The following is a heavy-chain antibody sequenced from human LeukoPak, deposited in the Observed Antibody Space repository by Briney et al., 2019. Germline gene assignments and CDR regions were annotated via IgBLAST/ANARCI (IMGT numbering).Heavy chain of an antibody. CDR3: ARSGSSWSHLDY. J-gene: IGHJ4*02. V-gene: IGHV5-51*01. D-gene: IGHD6-13*01. CDR2: IYPGDSDT. CDR1: GYNFASYW. Sequence: NPGESLKISCKGSGYNFASYWIGWVRQTPGKGLEWMGIIYPGDSDTRYSPSFQGQVTISADKSISTAYLQWSSLKASDTAVYYCARSGSSWSHLDYWGQETRVTVSS.